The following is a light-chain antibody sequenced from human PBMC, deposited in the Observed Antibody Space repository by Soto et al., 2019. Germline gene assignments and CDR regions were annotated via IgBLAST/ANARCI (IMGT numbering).Light chain of an antibody. CDR3: QQSYSSPQT. CDR2: GVS. Sequence: DIQMTQSPSSLSASVGDRVTITCRASQSIGNYLNWYHQKPGKAPNLLIYGVSIWESGVPSRFSGSGSGTDFTLTISSLQHEYFGIYYCQQSYSSPQTFGQGTKVEIK. V-gene: IGKV1-39*01. CDR1: QSIGNY. J-gene: IGKJ1*01.